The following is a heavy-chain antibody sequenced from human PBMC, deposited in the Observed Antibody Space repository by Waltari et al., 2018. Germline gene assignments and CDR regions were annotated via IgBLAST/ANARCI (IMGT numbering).Heavy chain of an antibody. CDR1: GYSFTSYW. Sequence: EVQLVQSGAEVKKPGESLKISCKGSGYSFTSYWIGWVRQMPGKGLEWMGIIYPGDSDTRYSPSFQGQVTISADKSISTAYLQWSSLKASDTAMYYCASTGYYDFWSGSYDAFDIWGQGTMVTVSS. J-gene: IGHJ3*02. CDR3: ASTGYYDFWSGSYDAFDI. CDR2: IYPGDSDT. V-gene: IGHV5-51*03. D-gene: IGHD3-3*01.